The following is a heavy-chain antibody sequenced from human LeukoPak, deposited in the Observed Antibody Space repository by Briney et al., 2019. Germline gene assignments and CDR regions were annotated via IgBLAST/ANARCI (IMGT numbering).Heavy chain of an antibody. CDR3: ARDREGYCSSTSCHFDY. CDR2: IIPIFGTE. V-gene: IGHV1-69*13. Sequence: SVKVSCKASGGTFSSYAISWVRQAPGQGLEWVGGIIPIFGTENSEQKFQGRVTIPADESTSTAYMELSSLRSEDTAVYYCARDREGYCSSTSCHFDYWGQGTLVTVSS. J-gene: IGHJ4*02. CDR1: GGTFSSYA. D-gene: IGHD2-2*01.